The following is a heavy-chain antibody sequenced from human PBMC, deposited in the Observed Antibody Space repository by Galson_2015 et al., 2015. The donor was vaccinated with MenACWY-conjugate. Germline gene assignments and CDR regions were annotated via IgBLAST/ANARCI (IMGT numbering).Heavy chain of an antibody. Sequence: SVKVSCKVSGYTLTELSMHWVRQAPGKGLEWMGGFDPEDGETIYAQKFQGRVTMTEDTSTDTAYMELSSLRSEDTAVYYCATDVNTVVTPVDGYFQHWGQGTLVTVSS. CDR3: ATDVNTVVTPVDGYFQH. CDR1: GYTLTELS. CDR2: FDPEDGET. V-gene: IGHV1-24*01. J-gene: IGHJ1*01. D-gene: IGHD4-23*01.